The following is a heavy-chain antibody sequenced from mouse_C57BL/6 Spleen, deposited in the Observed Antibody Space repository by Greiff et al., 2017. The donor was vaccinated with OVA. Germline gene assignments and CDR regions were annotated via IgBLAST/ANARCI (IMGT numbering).Heavy chain of an antibody. Sequence: EVNLVESEGGLVQPGSSMKLSCTASGFTFSDYYMAWVRQVPEKGLEWVANINYDGSSTYYLDSLKSRFIISRDNAKNILYLQMSSLKSEDTATYYCARFYYYGSNWGQGTSVTVSS. CDR1: GFTFSDYY. CDR3: ARFYYYGSN. D-gene: IGHD1-1*01. CDR2: INYDGSST. V-gene: IGHV5-16*01. J-gene: IGHJ4*01.